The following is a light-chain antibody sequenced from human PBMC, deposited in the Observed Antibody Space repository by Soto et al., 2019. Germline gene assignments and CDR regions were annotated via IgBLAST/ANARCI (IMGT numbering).Light chain of an antibody. J-gene: IGKJ3*01. CDR2: AAS. V-gene: IGKV1-17*01. CDR1: QGIRND. CDR3: QQYNSYPYT. Sequence: DIQMDQYPSSLSASVVDSVTITFRASQGIRNDLGWYQQTPGKAPKSLIYAASSLQSGVPSRFRGSGSGTECTLTISSLQPDDFATYYCQQYNSYPYTFGPGTKVDIK.